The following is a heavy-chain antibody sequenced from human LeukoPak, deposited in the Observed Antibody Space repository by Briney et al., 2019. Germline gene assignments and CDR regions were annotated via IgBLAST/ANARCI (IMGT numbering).Heavy chain of an antibody. CDR1: GFTFSTHA. J-gene: IGHJ4*02. CDR2: IYSGGST. CDR3: ACSYSSSWAGLVDY. Sequence: GGSLRLSCAASGFTFSTHAMSWVRQAPGKGLEWVSVIYSGGSTYYADSVKGRFTISRDNSKNTLYLQMNSLRAEDTAVYYCACSYSSSWAGLVDYWGQGTLVTVSS. V-gene: IGHV3-53*01. D-gene: IGHD6-13*01.